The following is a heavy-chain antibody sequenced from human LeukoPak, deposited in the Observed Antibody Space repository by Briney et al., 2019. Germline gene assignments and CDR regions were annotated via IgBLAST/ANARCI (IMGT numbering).Heavy chain of an antibody. J-gene: IGHJ4*02. CDR2: ILSDGSKE. V-gene: IGHV3-33*08. CDR3: ARGVEGYCSSTSCSWFDY. Sequence: GGSLRLSCAASGFTFSSYGMHWVRQAPGKGLEWVAVILSDGSKEFYTDSVKGRFTISRDNSKNTLYLQMNSLRAEDTAVYYCARGVEGYCSSTSCSWFDYWGQGTLVTVSS. CDR1: GFTFSSYG. D-gene: IGHD2-2*01.